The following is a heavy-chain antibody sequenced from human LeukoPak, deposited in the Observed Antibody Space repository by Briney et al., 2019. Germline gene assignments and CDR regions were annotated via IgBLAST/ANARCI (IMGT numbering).Heavy chain of an antibody. Sequence: SETLSLTCTVSGGSISSGSYYWSWIRQPPGKGLEWIGYIYHSGSTYYNPSLKSRVTISVDRSKNQFSLKLSSVTAADTAVYYCARVEAAAGTNWFDPWGQGTLVTVSS. J-gene: IGHJ5*02. CDR3: ARVEAAAGTNWFDP. CDR2: IYHSGST. CDR1: GGSISSGSYY. V-gene: IGHV4-30-2*01. D-gene: IGHD6-13*01.